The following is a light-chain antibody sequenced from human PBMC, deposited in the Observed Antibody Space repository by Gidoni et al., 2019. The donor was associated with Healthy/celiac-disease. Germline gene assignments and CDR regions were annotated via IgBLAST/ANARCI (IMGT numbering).Light chain of an antibody. Sequence: PQDPGSLSLSPGVKSTLSCRASQSVSSSYLAWYQQKPGQAPRLLIYGASSRATGIPDRFSGSESGTDFTLTISRLEPEDFAVYHCQHYGSSPPFTFGPGTKVDIK. CDR3: QHYGSSPPFT. CDR2: GAS. V-gene: IGKV3-20*01. J-gene: IGKJ3*01. CDR1: QSVSSSY.